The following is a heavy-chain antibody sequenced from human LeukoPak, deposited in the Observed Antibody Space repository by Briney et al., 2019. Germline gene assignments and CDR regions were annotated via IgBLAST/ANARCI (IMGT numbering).Heavy chain of an antibody. CDR2: IIPVFGTA. D-gene: IGHD4-11*01. J-gene: IGHJ6*03. Sequence: SVKVSCKASGGTFSNYAISWVRQAPGQGLEWMGVIIPVFGTANYAQKFQGRVTITADESTSTAYMELSSLRSEDTAVYYCATTTTVTTIDYYYMDVWGKGTTVTVSS. CDR1: GGTFSNYA. V-gene: IGHV1-69*01. CDR3: ATTTTVTTIDYYYMDV.